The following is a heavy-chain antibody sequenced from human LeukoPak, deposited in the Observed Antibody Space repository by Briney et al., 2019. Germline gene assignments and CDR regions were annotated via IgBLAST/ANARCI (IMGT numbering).Heavy chain of an antibody. Sequence: PSETLSLTCTVSGGSISTSSNYWGWIRQPPGKGLEWIGYIYYSGSTNYNPSLKSRVTISVDTSKNQFSLKLSSVTAADTAVYYCGRGGEKGFGVVPSWFDPWGQGTLVTVSS. CDR2: IYYSGST. CDR1: GGSISTSSNY. V-gene: IGHV4-61*05. J-gene: IGHJ5*02. D-gene: IGHD3-3*01. CDR3: GRGGEKGFGVVPSWFDP.